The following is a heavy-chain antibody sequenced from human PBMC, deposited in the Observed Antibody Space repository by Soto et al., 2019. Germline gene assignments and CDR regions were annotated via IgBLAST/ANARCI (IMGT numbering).Heavy chain of an antibody. Sequence: QVQLQESGPGLVKPSQTLSLTCTVSGGSISSGGYYWSWIRQHPGKVLEWIGYIYYSGSTYYNPSLKSRVTISVDTSKYQFSLKLSSVTAADTAVYYCARGRLERRVDFDYWGQGTLVTVSS. CDR3: ARGRLERRVDFDY. CDR2: IYYSGST. J-gene: IGHJ4*02. V-gene: IGHV4-31*03. CDR1: GGSISSGGYY. D-gene: IGHD1-1*01.